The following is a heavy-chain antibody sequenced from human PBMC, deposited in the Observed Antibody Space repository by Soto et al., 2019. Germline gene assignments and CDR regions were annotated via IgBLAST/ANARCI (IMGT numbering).Heavy chain of an antibody. CDR3: ARRGDPIVLMVYATEEDAFDI. CDR2: IYPGDSDT. D-gene: IGHD2-8*01. V-gene: IGHV5-51*01. J-gene: IGHJ3*02. CDR1: GYSFTSYW. Sequence: GESLKISCKGSGYSFTSYWIGWVRQMPGKGLEWMGIIYPGDSDTRYSPSFQGQVTISADKSISTAYLQWSSLKASDTAMYYCARRGDPIVLMVYATEEDAFDIWGQGTMVTVSS.